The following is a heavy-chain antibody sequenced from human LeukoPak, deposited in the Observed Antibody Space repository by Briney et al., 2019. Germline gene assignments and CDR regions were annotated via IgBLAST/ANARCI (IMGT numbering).Heavy chain of an antibody. CDR3: ARDTANYDYVWGTYRYFDF. CDR1: GFTFNSYS. CDR2: ISSGSATI. V-gene: IGHV3-48*01. Sequence: GGSLRLSCAASGFTFNSYSMNWVRQAPGKGLEWLSYISSGSATIYYADSVKGRFTIFRDNAKNSLYLQMNNLRPEDTAVYYCARDTANYDYVWGTYRYFDFWGRGTLVTVSS. D-gene: IGHD3-16*02. J-gene: IGHJ4*02.